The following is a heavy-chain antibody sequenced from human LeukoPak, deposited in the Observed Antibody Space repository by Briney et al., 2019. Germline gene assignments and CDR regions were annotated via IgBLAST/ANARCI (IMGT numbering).Heavy chain of an antibody. D-gene: IGHD2-2*01. J-gene: IGHJ4*02. V-gene: IGHV4-39*01. CDR3: ARQLGYCSSTSCYADKVDY. CDR1: GGSISSSSYY. Sequence: SETLSLTCTVSGGSISSSSYYWGWIREPPGKGLEWIGSIYYSGSTYYNPSLKSRVTISVDTSKNQFSLKLSSVTAADTAVYYCARQLGYCSSTSCYADKVDYWGQGTLVTVSS. CDR2: IYYSGST.